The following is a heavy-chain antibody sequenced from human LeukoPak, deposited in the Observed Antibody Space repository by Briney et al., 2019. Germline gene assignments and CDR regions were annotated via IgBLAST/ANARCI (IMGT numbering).Heavy chain of an antibody. D-gene: IGHD1-26*01. V-gene: IGHV3-15*01. J-gene: IGHJ4*02. CDR2: IKSKAGGETL. Sequence: GGSVRLSCATSGLPLSNAWVGWVRQPPGKGLEWVGRIKSKAGGETLDYSAPVAGKFMISRNDSKNTLYLQMNSLKTEDSGMDYCEVGATGPMMGGEGTMVTVSS. CDR3: EVGATGPMM. CDR1: GLPLSNAW.